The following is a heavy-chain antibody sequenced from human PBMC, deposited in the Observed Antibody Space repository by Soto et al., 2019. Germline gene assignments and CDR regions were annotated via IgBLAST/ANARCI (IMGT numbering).Heavy chain of an antibody. CDR3: ARHARGRLSWFEP. CDR2: IYYSGST. Sequence: SETLSLTCTVSGGSISSSYWSWIRQPPGKGLEWIGYIYYSGSTNYNPSLKSRVTISVDTSKNQFSLKLSSVTAADTAVYYCARHARGRLSWFEPWGQGTLVTVSS. CDR1: GGSISSSY. V-gene: IGHV4-59*08. J-gene: IGHJ5*02. D-gene: IGHD1-26*01.